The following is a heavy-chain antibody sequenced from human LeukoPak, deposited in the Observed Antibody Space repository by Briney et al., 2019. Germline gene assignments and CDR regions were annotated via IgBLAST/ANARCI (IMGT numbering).Heavy chain of an antibody. CDR2: IRSKAYGGTP. D-gene: IGHD6-13*01. CDR1: GFTFGDYA. Sequence: QSGGSLRLSCTASGFTFGDYAMSWVRQAPGKGLEWVGFIRSKAYGGTPEYAASVLGRFTIARDDSKNIAYLQMNSLKTEDTAFYYCARGVLGIGLHFDHWGLGTLVTVSS. J-gene: IGHJ4*02. V-gene: IGHV3-49*04. CDR3: ARGVLGIGLHFDH.